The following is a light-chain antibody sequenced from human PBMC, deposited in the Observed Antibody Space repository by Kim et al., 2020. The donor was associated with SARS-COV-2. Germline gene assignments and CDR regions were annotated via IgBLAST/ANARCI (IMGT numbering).Light chain of an antibody. CDR2: GAS. CDR1: HSVSSN. V-gene: IGKV3-15*01. CDR3: QQYNNWPAGLYT. J-gene: IGKJ2*01. Sequence: GNSAALSSGASHSVSSNLSWYRQTPGRAPSLLNYGASTRATSIPARFSGSGSGTEFTLTISSVQSEDFAVYYCQQYNNWPAGLYTFGQGTKLEI.